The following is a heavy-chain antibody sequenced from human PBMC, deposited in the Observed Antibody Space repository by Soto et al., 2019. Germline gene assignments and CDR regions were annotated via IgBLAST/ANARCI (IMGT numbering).Heavy chain of an antibody. V-gene: IGHV1-8*01. J-gene: IGHJ4*02. D-gene: IGHD1-20*01. Sequence: ASVKVSCKASGYTFTSYDIYWVRQATGQGLEGMGGMNPNTGNSGYAQQFQGRGTMTSDTSISTAHMELSSPRSEDTAVYYCGRRAETNSWNGFGADKYYFDFWGQGTLVTVSS. CDR3: GRRAETNSWNGFGADKYYFDF. CDR2: MNPNTGNS. CDR1: GYTFTSYD.